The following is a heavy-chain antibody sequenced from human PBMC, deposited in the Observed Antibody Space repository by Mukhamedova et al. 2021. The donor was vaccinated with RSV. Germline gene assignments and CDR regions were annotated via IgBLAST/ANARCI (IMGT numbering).Heavy chain of an antibody. J-gene: IGHJ5*02. CDR3: VKEVGDPDNWFDP. CDR2: IRYDGSNK. D-gene: IGHD4-17*01. V-gene: IGHV3-30*02. Sequence: GLEWVAFIRYDGSNKYYADSVKGRFTISRDNSKNTLYLQMNSLRAEDTAVYYCVKEVGDPDNWFDPWGQGTLVTVSS.